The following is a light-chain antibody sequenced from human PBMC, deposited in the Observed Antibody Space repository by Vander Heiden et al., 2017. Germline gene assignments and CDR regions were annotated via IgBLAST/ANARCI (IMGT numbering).Light chain of an antibody. Sequence: EIVLTQSPATLSLSPGERATLSCRASQSVSSYLAWYQQKPGQAPRLLIYDASNRATGIPARFSGSGSGTDFTLTISSLEPEDFAVYYCQQRGNWPFTFGHGNKVDIK. J-gene: IGKJ3*01. CDR2: DAS. V-gene: IGKV3-11*01. CDR1: QSVSSY. CDR3: QQRGNWPFT.